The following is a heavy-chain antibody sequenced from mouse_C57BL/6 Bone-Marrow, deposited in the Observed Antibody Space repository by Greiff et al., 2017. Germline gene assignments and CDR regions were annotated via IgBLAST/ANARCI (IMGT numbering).Heavy chain of an antibody. V-gene: IGHV1-80*01. D-gene: IGHD1-1*01. CDR3: ARDGFITSFDY. Sequence: QVQLQQSGAELVKPGASVKISCKASGYAFSSYWMNWVKQRPGKGLEWIGQLYPGDGDTNYNGKFKGKATLTADKSSSTAYMQLSSLTSEDSAVYFCARDGFITSFDYWGQGTTLTVSS. CDR1: GYAFSSYW. J-gene: IGHJ2*01. CDR2: LYPGDGDT.